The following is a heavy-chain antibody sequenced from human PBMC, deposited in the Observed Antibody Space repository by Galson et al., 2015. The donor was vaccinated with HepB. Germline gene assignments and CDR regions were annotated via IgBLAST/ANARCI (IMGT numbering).Heavy chain of an antibody. CDR3: ARDQDSSGFLTLGY. CDR1: GYTFSTYG. CDR2: ISGYNDNA. J-gene: IGHJ4*02. V-gene: IGHV1-18*04. Sequence: QSGAEVKKPGEPLRISCKASGYTFSTYGISWVRQAPGPGLEWMGWISGYNDNANYAQKLQGRVTMTTDTSTSTAYMELRSLRSDDTAVYYCARDQDSSGFLTLGYWGQGTLVTVSS. D-gene: IGHD3-22*01.